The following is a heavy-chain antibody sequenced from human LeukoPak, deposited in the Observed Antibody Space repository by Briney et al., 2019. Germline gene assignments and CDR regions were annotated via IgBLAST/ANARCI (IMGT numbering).Heavy chain of an antibody. CDR3: AKAPEYQLLYVVTLEGIPDY. CDR1: GFTFSSYA. CDR2: ISGSGGST. J-gene: IGHJ4*02. V-gene: IGHV3-23*01. D-gene: IGHD2-2*02. Sequence: GGSLRLSCAASGFTFSSYAMTWVRQAPGKGLEWVSTISGSGGSTYYADSVKGRLTISRDNSKNTLYLQMNSLRAEDTAVYYCAKAPEYQLLYVVTLEGIPDYWGQGTLVTVSS.